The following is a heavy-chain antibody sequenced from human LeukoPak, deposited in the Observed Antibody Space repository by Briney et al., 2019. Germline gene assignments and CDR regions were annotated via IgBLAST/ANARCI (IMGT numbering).Heavy chain of an antibody. Sequence: GGSLRLSCATSGFTFGTYWMTWVRQAPGTGLEWVANINPDGSGTFYVGSVKGRFTISRDNAKNSLYLHMNSLRAEDTAIYYCARDPDYGDPGPFFDYWGQGALATVSS. J-gene: IGHJ4*02. D-gene: IGHD2-21*02. V-gene: IGHV3-7*03. CDR2: INPDGSGT. CDR1: GFTFGTYW. CDR3: ARDPDYGDPGPFFDY.